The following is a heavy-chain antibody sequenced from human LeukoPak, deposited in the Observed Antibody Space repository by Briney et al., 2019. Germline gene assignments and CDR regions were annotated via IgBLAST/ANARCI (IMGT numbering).Heavy chain of an antibody. CDR2: IIPIFGTA. CDR3: ARERRITIFGVAPMSDAFDI. V-gene: IGHV1-69*13. D-gene: IGHD3-3*01. Sequence: GASVKVSCKASEGAFSSYTISWVRQAPGQGLEWMGGIIPIFGTANYAQKFQGRVTITADESTSTAYMELSSLRSEDTAVYYCARERRITIFGVAPMSDAFDIWGQGTMVTVSS. CDR1: EGAFSSYT. J-gene: IGHJ3*02.